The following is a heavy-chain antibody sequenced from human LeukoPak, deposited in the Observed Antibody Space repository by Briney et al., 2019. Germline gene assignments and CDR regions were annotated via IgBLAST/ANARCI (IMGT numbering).Heavy chain of an antibody. CDR2: IYYSGST. V-gene: IGHV4-59*12. Sequence: SETLSLTCTVSGGSISSYYWSWVRQPPGKGLEWIGYIYYSGSTNYNPSLKSRVTISVDTSKNQFSLKLSSVTAADTAVYYCARDRYYYDSSGYYRFDYWGQGTLVTVSS. CDR1: GGSISSYY. CDR3: ARDRYYYDSSGYYRFDY. D-gene: IGHD3-22*01. J-gene: IGHJ4*02.